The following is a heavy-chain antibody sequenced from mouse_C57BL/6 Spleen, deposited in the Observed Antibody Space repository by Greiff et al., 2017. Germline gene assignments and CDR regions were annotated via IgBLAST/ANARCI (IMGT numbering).Heavy chain of an antibody. CDR1: GYTFTSYG. D-gene: IGHD1-1*01. CDR2: IYPRSGNT. J-gene: IGHJ2*01. CDR3: ARYYGSLYYFDY. V-gene: IGHV1-81*01. Sequence: QVQLQQSGAELARPGASVKLSCKASGYTFTSYGISWVKQRTGQGLEWIGEIYPRSGNTYYNEKFKGKATLTADKSSSTAYMELCSLTSEDSAVYFCARYYGSLYYFDYWGQGTTLTVSS.